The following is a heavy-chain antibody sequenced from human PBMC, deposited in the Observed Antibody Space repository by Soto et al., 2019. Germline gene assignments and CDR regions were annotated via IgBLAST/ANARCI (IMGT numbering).Heavy chain of an antibody. CDR1: GYTFTSYY. J-gene: IGHJ6*02. D-gene: IGHD1-26*01. CDR3: AATSGSYFPYYYGMDV. V-gene: IGHV1-46*01. CDR2: INPSGGST. Sequence: GASVKVSCKASGYTFTSYYMHWVRQAPGQGLEWMGIINPSGGSTSYAQKFQDRVTMTRDTSTSTAYMELSSLRSEDTAVYYCAATSGSYFPYYYGMDVWGQGTTVTVSS.